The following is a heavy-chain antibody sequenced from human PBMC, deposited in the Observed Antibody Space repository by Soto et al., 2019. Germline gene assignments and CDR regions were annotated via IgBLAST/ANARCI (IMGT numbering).Heavy chain of an antibody. V-gene: IGHV1-46*01. CDR3: ARDDRVGGRKKKKNAREYSASPHGPDNYSYYGMDV. CDR1: GYTFTSYY. CDR2: INPSGGST. J-gene: IGHJ6*04. Sequence: ASVKVSCKASGYTFTSYYMHWVRQAPGQGLEWMGIINPSGGSTSYAQKFQGRVTMTRDTFTSTVYMELSSLRSEDTAVYYCARDDRVGGRKKKKNAREYSASPHGPDNYSYYGMDVGGKGTPVTVPS. D-gene: IGHD6-6*01.